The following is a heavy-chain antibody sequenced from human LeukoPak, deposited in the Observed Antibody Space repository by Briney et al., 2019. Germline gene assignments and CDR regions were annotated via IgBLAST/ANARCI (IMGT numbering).Heavy chain of an antibody. CDR2: IYHSGST. Sequence: PSETLSLTCTVSGGSISSGGYYWSWIRQPPGKGLEWIGYIYHSGSTYYNPSLKSRVTISVDRSKNQFSLKLSSVTAADTAVYYCARSLESYYYDSSGFDAFDIWGQGTMVTVSS. D-gene: IGHD3-22*01. V-gene: IGHV4-30-2*01. CDR1: GGSISSGGYY. J-gene: IGHJ3*02. CDR3: ARSLESYYYDSSGFDAFDI.